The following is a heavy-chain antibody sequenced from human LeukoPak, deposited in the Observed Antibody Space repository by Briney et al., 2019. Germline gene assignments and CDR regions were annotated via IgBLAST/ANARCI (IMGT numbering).Heavy chain of an antibody. V-gene: IGHV4-61*02. D-gene: IGHD3-16*01. J-gene: IGHJ4*02. CDR1: GGSISSGSYY. CDR2: IYTSGST. CDR3: AREPNVRGVDY. Sequence: SQTLSLTCTVSGGSISSGSYYWSWIRQPAGKGLEWIGRIYTSGSTNYNPSLKSRVTISVDTSKNQFSLKLSSVTAADTAVYYCAREPNVRGVDYWGQGTLVTVSS.